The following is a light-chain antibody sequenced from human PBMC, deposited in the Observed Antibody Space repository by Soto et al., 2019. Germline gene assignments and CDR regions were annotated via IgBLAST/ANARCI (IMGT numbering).Light chain of an antibody. CDR3: QQGDSFPIT. V-gene: IGKV1-12*01. CDR1: QSISSW. CDR2: AAS. Sequence: DIQMTQSPSSVSASVGDRVTITCRASQSISSWLAWYQQKPGTVPKLLIYAASSLQSGVPSRFSGSGAGTEFTLTITSLQPEHFGTYYCQQGDSFPITFGQGTRLEI. J-gene: IGKJ5*01.